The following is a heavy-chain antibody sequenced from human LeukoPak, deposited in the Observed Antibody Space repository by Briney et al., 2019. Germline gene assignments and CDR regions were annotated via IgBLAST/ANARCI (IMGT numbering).Heavy chain of an antibody. CDR1: GFTFSSYS. CDR3: ARGSTMVRGVNY. Sequence: GGSLRLSCAAPGFTFSSYSMNWVRQAPGKGLEWVSSISSSSSYIYYADSVKGRFTISRDNVKNSLYLQMNSLRAEDTAVYYCARGSTMVRGVNYWGQGTLVTVSS. CDR2: ISSSSSYI. D-gene: IGHD3-10*01. J-gene: IGHJ4*02. V-gene: IGHV3-21*01.